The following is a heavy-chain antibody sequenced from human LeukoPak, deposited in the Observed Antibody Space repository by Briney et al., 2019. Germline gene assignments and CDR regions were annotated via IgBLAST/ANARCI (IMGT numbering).Heavy chain of an antibody. J-gene: IGHJ3*02. CDR3: AKDLEFSGYDALDI. CDR2: ISGRRGGT. D-gene: IGHD5-12*01. Sequence: GGSLRLSCADSGFSFSKYAMSRVREGPGKGLERVSRISGRRGGTNHADSVKGRFTISRDNSRNTLYLQMNSLRAEDTAIYYCAKDLEFSGYDALDIWGQGTMVTVS. V-gene: IGHV3-23*01. CDR1: GFSFSKYA.